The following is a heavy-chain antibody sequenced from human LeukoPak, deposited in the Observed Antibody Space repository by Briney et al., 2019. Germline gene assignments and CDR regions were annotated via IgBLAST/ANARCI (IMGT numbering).Heavy chain of an antibody. CDR2: IYHSGST. CDR1: GGSFSGYY. V-gene: IGHV4-34*01. CDR3: ARRGGSYGIDY. J-gene: IGHJ4*02. Sequence: SETLSLTCAVYGGSFSGYYWSWIRQPPGKGLEWIGSIYHSGSTYYNPSLKSRVTISVDTSKNQFSLKLSSVTAADTAVYYCARRGGSYGIDYWGQGTLVTVSS. D-gene: IGHD1-26*01.